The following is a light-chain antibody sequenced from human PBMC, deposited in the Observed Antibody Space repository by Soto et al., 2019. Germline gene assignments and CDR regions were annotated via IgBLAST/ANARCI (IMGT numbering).Light chain of an antibody. CDR2: DAS. Sequence: EIVCTQSPSTLSWSPGERATLSCWASQSVSNYFVWYQQKPGQAPRLLIYDASKRATGIPARFSGSGSGTDFTLTISSLQPEDFATYYFQLLNSYPLPFAGGTKVDIK. CDR1: QSVSNY. V-gene: IGKV3-11*01. CDR3: QLLNSYPLP. J-gene: IGKJ4*01.